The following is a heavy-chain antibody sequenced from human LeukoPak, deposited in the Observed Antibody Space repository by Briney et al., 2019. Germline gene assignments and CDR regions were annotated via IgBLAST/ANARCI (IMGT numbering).Heavy chain of an antibody. Sequence: GGSLRLSCAASGFTFSSYSMNWVRQAPGKGLEWVSSISSSSSYIYYADSVKGRFTISRDNAKNSLYLQMNSLRAEDTAVYYCARDSVVVTATTYYYYYYMDVWGKGTSVTVSS. CDR1: GFTFSSYS. CDR2: ISSSSSYI. D-gene: IGHD2-21*02. J-gene: IGHJ6*03. V-gene: IGHV3-21*01. CDR3: ARDSVVVTATTYYYYYYMDV.